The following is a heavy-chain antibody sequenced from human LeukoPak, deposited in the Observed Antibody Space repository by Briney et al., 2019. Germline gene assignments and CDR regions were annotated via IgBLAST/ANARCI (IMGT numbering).Heavy chain of an antibody. CDR1: GFAFSTYG. CDR3: AKGGCSGDRCYQNY. CDR2: ISYDGNNK. D-gene: IGHD2-15*01. J-gene: IGHJ4*02. Sequence: GGSLRLSCAASGFAFSTYGMHWVRQAPGRGLEWVATISYDGNNKYYADSVKGRFTMSRDNSKNTLYLQMTSLRAEDTAVYYCAKGGCSGDRCYQNYWGQGSRVTVSS. V-gene: IGHV3-30*18.